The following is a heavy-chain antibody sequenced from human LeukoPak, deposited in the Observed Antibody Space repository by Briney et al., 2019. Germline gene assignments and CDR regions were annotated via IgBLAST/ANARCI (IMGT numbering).Heavy chain of an antibody. CDR2: ISWNSGSI. CDR1: GFTFDDYA. J-gene: IGHJ4*02. D-gene: IGHD3-16*01. CDR3: ARDHIGGSDY. Sequence: GGSLRLSCAASGFTFDDYAMHWVRQAPGKGLEWVSGISWNSGSIGYADSVKGRFTISRDNAKNSLYLQMNSLRAEDMALYYCARDHIGGSDYWGQGTLVTVSS. V-gene: IGHV3-9*03.